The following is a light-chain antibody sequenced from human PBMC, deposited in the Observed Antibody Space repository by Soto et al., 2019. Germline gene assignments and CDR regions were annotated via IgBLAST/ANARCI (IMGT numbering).Light chain of an antibody. CDR1: QSVTNNF. J-gene: IGKJ2*01. CDR3: QQYNTLPHT. V-gene: IGKV3-20*01. CDR2: GVF. Sequence: ESVLTQSPGTLSLSPGERATLSCRASQSVTNNFFAWYQQKPGQAPRLLIYGVFSRATGIPDRFSGSGSGTDFTLTISRLEPEDFVVYYCQQYNTLPHTFGQGTKLEVK.